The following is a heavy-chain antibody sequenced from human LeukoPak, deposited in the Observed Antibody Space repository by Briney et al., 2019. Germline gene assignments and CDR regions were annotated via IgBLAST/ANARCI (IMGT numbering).Heavy chain of an antibody. CDR2: IYYSGRT. CDR1: GGSISSGGYY. Sequence: SGTLSLTCTVSGGSISSGGYYWNWIRQHPGKGLEWIGYIYYSGRTYYNPSRKSRVIISVDASKNQFSLKLSSVTSADTAVYYCARGGSTLQNWFDPWGQGTLVTVSS. J-gene: IGHJ5*02. CDR3: ARGGSTLQNWFDP. D-gene: IGHD5/OR15-5a*01. V-gene: IGHV4-31*03.